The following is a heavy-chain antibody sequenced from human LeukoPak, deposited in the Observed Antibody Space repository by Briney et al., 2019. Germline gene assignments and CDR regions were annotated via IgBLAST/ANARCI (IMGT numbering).Heavy chain of an antibody. D-gene: IGHD2-15*01. CDR1: GGSFSGYY. CDR2: INHSGST. CDR3: ARGQVGYCSGGSCYGLDY. V-gene: IGHV4-34*01. J-gene: IGHJ4*02. Sequence: PSETLSLTCAVYGGSFSGYYWSWIRQPSGKGLEWIGEINHSGSTNYNPSLKSRVTISVDTSKNQFSLKLSSVTAADTAVYYCARGQVGYCSGGSCYGLDYWGQGTLVTVSS.